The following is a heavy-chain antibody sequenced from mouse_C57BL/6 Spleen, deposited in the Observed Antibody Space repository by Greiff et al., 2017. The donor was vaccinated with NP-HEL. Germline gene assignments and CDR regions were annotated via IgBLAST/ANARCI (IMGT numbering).Heavy chain of an antibody. CDR2: INPNYGTT. J-gene: IGHJ1*03. CDR3: ARNNGSSPYWDFDV. Sequence: VQLQQSGPELVKPGASVKISCKASGYSFTDYYMHWVKQSNGKSLEWIGVINPNYGTTSYNQQFKGQATLTVDQSSSPAYMHLNSLTSEDYAVYYYARNNGSSPYWDFDVWGTGTTVTVSS. CDR1: GYSFTDYY. V-gene: IGHV1-39*01. D-gene: IGHD1-1*01.